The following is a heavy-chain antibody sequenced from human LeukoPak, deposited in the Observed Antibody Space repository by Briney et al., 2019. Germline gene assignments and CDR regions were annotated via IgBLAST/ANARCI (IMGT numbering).Heavy chain of an antibody. J-gene: IGHJ5*02. CDR2: IYYSGST. Sequence: SETLSLTCTVSGGSISSYYWSWIRQPPGKGLEWIGYIYYSGSTNYNPSLKSRVTISVDTSKNQFSLKLSSVTAADTDVYYCARDRSGFDPWGQGTLVTVSS. CDR3: ARDRSGFDP. CDR1: GGSISSYY. V-gene: IGHV4-59*01.